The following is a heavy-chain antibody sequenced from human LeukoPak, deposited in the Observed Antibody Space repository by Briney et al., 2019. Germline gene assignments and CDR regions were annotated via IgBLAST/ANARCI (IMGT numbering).Heavy chain of an antibody. CDR3: ARGRRIAAAGPRWFDP. Sequence: SETLSLTCTVSGGSISSYYWSWIRQPPGKGLEWIGYIYYSGSTNYNPSLKSRVTTSVDTSKNQFSLKLSSVTAADTAVYYCARGRRIAAAGPRWFDPWGQGTLVTVSS. V-gene: IGHV4-59*01. CDR2: IYYSGST. D-gene: IGHD6-13*01. CDR1: GGSISSYY. J-gene: IGHJ5*02.